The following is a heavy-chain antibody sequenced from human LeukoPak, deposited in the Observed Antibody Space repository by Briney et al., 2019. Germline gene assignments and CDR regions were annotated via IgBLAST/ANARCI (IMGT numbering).Heavy chain of an antibody. V-gene: IGHV3-23*01. CDR3: AKDVGWLRRYFDY. CDR2: ISGSGGST. D-gene: IGHD5-12*01. Sequence: GGSLRLSCAASGFTFSSYGMSWVRQAPGKGLEWVSAISGSGGSTYYADSVKGRFTISRDNSKNTLYLQMNSLRAEDTAVYYCAKDVGWLRRYFDYWGQGTLVTVSS. CDR1: GFTFSSYG. J-gene: IGHJ4*02.